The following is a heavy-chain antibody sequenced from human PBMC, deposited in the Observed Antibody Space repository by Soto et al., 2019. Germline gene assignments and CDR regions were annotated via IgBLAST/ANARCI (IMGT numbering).Heavy chain of an antibody. D-gene: IGHD3-10*02. CDR3: ARAINYYVWGDVLFNI. Sequence: ASVKVSCKASGYTFTSYDINWVRQATGQGLEWMGWMNPNSGNTGYAQRFQGRVTMTRNTSISTAYMELSSLRSEDAAVYYCARAINYYVWGDVLFNIGGQGKMAPVPS. CDR2: MNPNSGNT. J-gene: IGHJ3*02. V-gene: IGHV1-8*01. CDR1: GYTFTSYD.